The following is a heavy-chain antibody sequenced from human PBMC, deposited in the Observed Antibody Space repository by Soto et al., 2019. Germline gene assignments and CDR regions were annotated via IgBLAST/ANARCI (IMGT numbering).Heavy chain of an antibody. CDR3: ARGEQYSGRIFDY. V-gene: IGHV6-1*01. J-gene: IGHJ4*01. CDR1: GDSVSSNSAD. Sequence: SQTLSLTCVITGDSVSSNSADWSWVRQSPSRGLEWLGRTYYRSKWYYEYAVSVRGRITINPDTSKNQYSLQLNSVTPEDAAVYFCARGEQYSGRIFDYWGQGTLVTVSS. CDR2: TYYRSKWYY. D-gene: IGHD1-26*01.